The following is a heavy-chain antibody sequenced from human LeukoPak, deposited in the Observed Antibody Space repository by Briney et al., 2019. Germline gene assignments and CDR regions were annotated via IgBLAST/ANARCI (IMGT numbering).Heavy chain of an antibody. CDR1: GFTFSRYW. CDR3: KSGGAAPGSFDY. V-gene: IGHV3-7*01. J-gene: IGHJ4*02. Sequence: PGGSLRLSCAASGFTFSRYWMSWMRQAPGQGLEWVANIKYDGSEDYYVDSVKGRFTISRDNAKNTLYLQLNSLRVEDTAVYYCKSGGAAPGSFDYWGQGTLVTVSP. D-gene: IGHD1-1*01. CDR2: IKYDGSED.